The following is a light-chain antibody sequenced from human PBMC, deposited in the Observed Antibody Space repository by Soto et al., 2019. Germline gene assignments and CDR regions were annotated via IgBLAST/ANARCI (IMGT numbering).Light chain of an antibody. Sequence: IHLTQSPSSLSASVGGSLTITCRTMKSISNYLSWYQQKPGKAPKVLISAASSLHSGVPSRFSGSGSGTEFTLTITSLQAEDFATYYCQQSFNSPRTFGQGTKVDIK. CDR3: QQSFNSPRT. CDR1: KSISNY. CDR2: AAS. J-gene: IGKJ1*01. V-gene: IGKV1-39*01.